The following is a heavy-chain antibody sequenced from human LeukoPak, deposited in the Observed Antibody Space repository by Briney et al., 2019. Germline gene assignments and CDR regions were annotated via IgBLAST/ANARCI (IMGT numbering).Heavy chain of an antibody. V-gene: IGHV3-9*01. Sequence: SLKLPCCGSGFTFDGFCMDWVRQAPGEGLGGVAGICWNSGSIGYADSVKGRFTISRDNAKNSLYLQMNSLRAEDTALYYCAKGKGAAVAGKGVDYWGQGTLVTASS. D-gene: IGHD6-19*01. CDR3: AKGKGAAVAGKGVDY. CDR1: GFTFDGFC. CDR2: ICWNSGSI. J-gene: IGHJ4*02.